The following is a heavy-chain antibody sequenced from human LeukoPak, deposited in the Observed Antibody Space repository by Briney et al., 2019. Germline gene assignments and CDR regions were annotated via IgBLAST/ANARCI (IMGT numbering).Heavy chain of an antibody. V-gene: IGHV4-59*01. CDR3: ARAAYCGGDCYYYFDY. D-gene: IGHD2-21*02. J-gene: IGHJ4*02. Sequence: SETLSLTCTVSGGSISRYYWHWIRQPPGKGLEWIGYLYYSGNTYYNPSLKSRVTMSVDTSKNQFSLKLSSVTAADTAVYFCARAAYCGGDCYYYFDYWGQGTLVTVSS. CDR2: LYYSGNT. CDR1: GGSISRYY.